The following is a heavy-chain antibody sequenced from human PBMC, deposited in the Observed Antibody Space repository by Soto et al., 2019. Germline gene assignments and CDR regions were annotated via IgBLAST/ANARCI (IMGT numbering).Heavy chain of an antibody. Sequence: GASVKVSCKTSGYTFSNYVITWVRQAARQPLEWLGWISLYSDGTNYAQKFQGRVSMTTDTSTTTAYVELRSLRSDDTAVYYCARVVPGAQAWFRPWGQGTLVTVS. D-gene: IGHD2-2*01. CDR3: ARVVPGAQAWFRP. CDR2: ISLYSDGT. V-gene: IGHV1-18*01. J-gene: IGHJ5*02. CDR1: GYTFSNYV.